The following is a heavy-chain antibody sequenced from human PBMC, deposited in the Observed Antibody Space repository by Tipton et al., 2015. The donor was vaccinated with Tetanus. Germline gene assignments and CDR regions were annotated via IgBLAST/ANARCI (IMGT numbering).Heavy chain of an antibody. J-gene: IGHJ3*01. CDR3: AFGLAVAGSDALDF. CDR2: VNPKNGVT. V-gene: IGHV1-2*02. CDR1: GYTFTRYG. Sequence: QSGAEVKKPGASVKVSCKASGYTFTRYGISWVRQARGQGLEWMGWVNPKNGVTDSAQKFQGRVALTRDTSINTAYMELSRLGSDDTAVYYCAFGLAVAGSDALDFWGQGTMVTVSS. D-gene: IGHD6-19*01.